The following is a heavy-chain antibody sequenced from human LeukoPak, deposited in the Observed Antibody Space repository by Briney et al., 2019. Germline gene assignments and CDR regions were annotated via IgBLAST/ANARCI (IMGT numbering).Heavy chain of an antibody. CDR2: INAGNGNT. J-gene: IGHJ3*02. CDR3: ARDSNEEAFDI. V-gene: IGHV1-3*03. Sequence: ASVKVSCKASGYTFTSYAMHWVRQAPGQRLKWMGWINAGNGNTKYSQEFQGRVTFTRDTSASTAYMELSSLRSEDMAVYYCARDSNEEAFDIWGQGTMVTVSS. D-gene: IGHD2-8*01. CDR1: GYTFTSYA.